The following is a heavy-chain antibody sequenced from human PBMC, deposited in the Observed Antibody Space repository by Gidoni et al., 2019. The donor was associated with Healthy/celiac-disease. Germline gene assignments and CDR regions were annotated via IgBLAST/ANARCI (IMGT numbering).Heavy chain of an antibody. Sequence: QVQLQESGPGLVKPSQTLSLTCTVSGGSISSGGYYWSWIRQHPGKGLEWIGYIYYSGRTYYNPSLKSRVTISVDTSKNQFSLKLSSVTAEDTAVYYCARRTVAGPYNWFDPWGQGTLVTVSS. V-gene: IGHV4-31*03. CDR3: ARRTVAGPYNWFDP. CDR1: GGSISSGGYY. D-gene: IGHD6-19*01. J-gene: IGHJ5*02. CDR2: IYYSGRT.